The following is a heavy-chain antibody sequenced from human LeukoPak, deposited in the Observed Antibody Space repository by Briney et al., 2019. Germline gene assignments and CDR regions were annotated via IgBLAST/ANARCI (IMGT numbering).Heavy chain of an antibody. J-gene: IGHJ4*02. D-gene: IGHD1-26*01. CDR3: ARDLGWELYYFDY. CDR2: INPNSGGT. Sequence: ASVKVSCKASGYTFTGYYMHWVRQAPGQGLEWMGWINPNSGGTNYAQKFQGRVTMTRDTSISTAYMELSRLRSDDTAVYYCARDLGWELYYFDYWDQGTLVTVSS. V-gene: IGHV1-2*02. CDR1: GYTFTGYY.